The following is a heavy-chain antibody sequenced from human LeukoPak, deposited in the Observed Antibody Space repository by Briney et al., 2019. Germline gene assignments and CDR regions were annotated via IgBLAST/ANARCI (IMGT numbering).Heavy chain of an antibody. J-gene: IGHJ6*02. Sequence: ASVKVSCKASGYTFTSYDINWVRQATGQGLEWMGWMNPNSGNTGYAQKFQGRVTMTRNTSISTAYMELSSLRSEDTAVYYCARGDMIVVVIPGYYGMDVWGQGTTVTVSS. CDR2: MNPNSGNT. V-gene: IGHV1-8*01. CDR3: ARGDMIVVVIPGYYGMDV. CDR1: GYTFTSYD. D-gene: IGHD3-22*01.